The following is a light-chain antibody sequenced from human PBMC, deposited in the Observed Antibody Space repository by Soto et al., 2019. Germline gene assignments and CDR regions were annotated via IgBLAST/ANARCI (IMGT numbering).Light chain of an antibody. J-gene: IGKJ2*01. Sequence: EIVLTQSPGTLSLSPGERATLSCRASQSVSSSYLVWYQQKPGQAPRLLIYGASSRATGIPDRFSGSGSGTDFTLTISRLEPKDLAVYYCQQYGSSPYTFGQGTKLEIK. CDR3: QQYGSSPYT. CDR2: GAS. CDR1: QSVSSSY. V-gene: IGKV3-20*01.